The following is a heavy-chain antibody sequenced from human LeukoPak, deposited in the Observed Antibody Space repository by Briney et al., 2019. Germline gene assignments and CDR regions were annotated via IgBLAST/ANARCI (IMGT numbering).Heavy chain of an antibody. CDR3: ARDISGSYSRGHAFDI. V-gene: IGHV3-20*04. D-gene: IGHD1-26*01. CDR1: GFTFDDYG. Sequence: AGGSLRLSCAASGFTFDDYGMSWVRQAPGKWLEWVSGINWNGGSTGYADSVKGRFTISRDNAKNSLYLQMSSLRAEDTALYYCARDISGSYSRGHAFDIWGQGTMVTVSS. CDR2: INWNGGST. J-gene: IGHJ3*02.